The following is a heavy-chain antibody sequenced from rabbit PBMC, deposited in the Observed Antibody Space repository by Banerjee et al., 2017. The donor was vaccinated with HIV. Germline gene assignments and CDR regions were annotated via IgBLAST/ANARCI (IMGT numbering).Heavy chain of an antibody. V-gene: IGHV1S45*01. CDR2: INTISGDT. D-gene: IGHD7-1*01. CDR3: ARDYAGYSLFQL. Sequence: QEQLKESGGDLVKPEGSLTLTCTASGFSFNNRYVMCWVRQAPGKGLEWIACINTISGDTVYATWAKGRFTISKASWTTVTLQMTSLTAADTATYFCARDYAGYSLFQLWGQGTLVTVS. CDR1: GFSFNNRYV. J-gene: IGHJ3*01.